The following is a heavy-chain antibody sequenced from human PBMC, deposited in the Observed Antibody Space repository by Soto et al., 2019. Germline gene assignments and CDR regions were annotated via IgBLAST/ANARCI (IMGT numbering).Heavy chain of an antibody. J-gene: IGHJ4*02. Sequence: ASVKVSCKASGYPFTTYAIHWLRQAPGQRLEWMGWISTDNGNTKYSQKFQGRLTITRDTSATTAYMELSSLRSEDTAVYFFARDRMGEASLPLYYWGQGTLVTVYS. CDR2: ISTDNGNT. V-gene: IGHV1-3*04. D-gene: IGHD1-26*01. CDR3: ARDRMGEASLPLYY. CDR1: GYPFTTYA.